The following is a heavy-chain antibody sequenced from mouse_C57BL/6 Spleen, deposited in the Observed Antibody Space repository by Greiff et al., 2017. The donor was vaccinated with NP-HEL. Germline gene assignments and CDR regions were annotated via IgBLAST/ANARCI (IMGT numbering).Heavy chain of an antibody. V-gene: IGHV14-2*01. Sequence: VQLQQSGAELVKPGASVKLSCTASGFNIKDYYMHWVKQRTEQGLEWIGRIDPEDGETKYAPKFQGKATITADTSSNTADLQLSSLTSEDTAVYSCARYYYSNSNYYAMDYWGQGTSVTVSS. CDR3: ARYYYSNSNYYAMDY. J-gene: IGHJ4*01. CDR1: GFNIKDYY. D-gene: IGHD2-5*01. CDR2: IDPEDGET.